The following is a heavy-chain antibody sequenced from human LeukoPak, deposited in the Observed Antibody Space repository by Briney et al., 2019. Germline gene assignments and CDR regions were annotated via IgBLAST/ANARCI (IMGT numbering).Heavy chain of an antibody. D-gene: IGHD5-24*01. J-gene: IGHJ4*02. CDR3: ARHIIRDGYSYFFGY. V-gene: IGHV4-59*08. CDR2: TYNSGST. CDR1: GGSISSYY. Sequence: KPSETLSLTCTVSGGSISSYYWSWIRQPPGKELQWIGFTYNSGSTNYNPSLKSRVTISVEMSKNQFSLRLSSVTAADTAVYYCARHIIRDGYSYFFGYWGQGILVTVSS.